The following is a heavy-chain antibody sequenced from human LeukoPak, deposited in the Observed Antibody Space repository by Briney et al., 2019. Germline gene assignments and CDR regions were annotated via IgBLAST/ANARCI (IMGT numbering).Heavy chain of an antibody. CDR3: ARGDSNYELNWFDP. D-gene: IGHD4-11*01. Sequence: SETLSLTCTVSGGSISSGGYYWSWIRQHPGKGLEWIGYIYYSGSTYYNPSLKSRVTISVDTSKNQFSLKLSSVTAADMAVYYCARGDSNYELNWFDPWGQGTLVTVSS. V-gene: IGHV4-31*03. CDR1: GGSISSGGYY. J-gene: IGHJ5*02. CDR2: IYYSGST.